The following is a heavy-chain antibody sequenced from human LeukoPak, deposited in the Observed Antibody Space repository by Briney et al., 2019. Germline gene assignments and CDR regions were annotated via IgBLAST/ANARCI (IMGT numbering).Heavy chain of an antibody. J-gene: IGHJ4*02. Sequence: ASVKVSCKASGGTFSSYAISWVRQAPGQGLEWMGIINPSGGSTSYAQKFQGRVTMTRDMSTSTVYMELSRLRSDDTAVYYCARSSYYGSGSTLFFDYWGQGTLVTVSS. CDR1: GGTFSSYA. D-gene: IGHD3-10*01. V-gene: IGHV1-46*01. CDR3: ARSSYYGSGSTLFFDY. CDR2: INPSGGST.